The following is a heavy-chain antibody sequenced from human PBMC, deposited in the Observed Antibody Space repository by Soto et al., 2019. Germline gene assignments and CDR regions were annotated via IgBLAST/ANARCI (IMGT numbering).Heavy chain of an antibody. D-gene: IGHD7-27*01. J-gene: IGHJ2*01. V-gene: IGHV4-59*01. CDR3: ARVPNWGKHWYFDL. CDR1: GGSISSYY. CDR2: IYYSGST. Sequence: QVQLQESGPGLVKPSETLSLTCTVSGGSISSYYWSWIRQPPGKGLEWIGYIYYSGSTNYNPSLKSRVTISVDTSKNQFSLKLSSVTAADTAVYYCARVPNWGKHWYFDLWGRGTLVTVSS.